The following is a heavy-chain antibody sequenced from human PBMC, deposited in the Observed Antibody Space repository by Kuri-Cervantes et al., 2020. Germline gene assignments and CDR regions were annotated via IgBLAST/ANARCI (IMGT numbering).Heavy chain of an antibody. CDR3: ARAGARLEQLVPWYYYGMDV. Sequence: GGSLRLSCAASGFTFDDYAMHWVRQAQGKGLEWVPGISWNSGSIGYADSVKGRFTISRDNAKNSLYPQMNSLRAEDTALYYCARAGARLEQLVPWYYYGMDVWGQGTTVTVSS. CDR1: GFTFDDYA. J-gene: IGHJ6*02. V-gene: IGHV3-9*01. CDR2: ISWNSGSI. D-gene: IGHD6-13*01.